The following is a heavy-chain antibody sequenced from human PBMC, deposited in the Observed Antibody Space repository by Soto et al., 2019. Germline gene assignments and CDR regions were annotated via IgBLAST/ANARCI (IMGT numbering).Heavy chain of an antibody. J-gene: IGHJ5*02. CDR3: AREYLNNWFDP. V-gene: IGHV4-30-2*01. D-gene: IGHD2-2*01. Sequence: SETLSLTCAVSGGSISSGGYSWSWIRQPPGKGLEWIGYIYHGGSTYYNPSLKSRVTISVDRSKNQFSLKLSSVTAADTAVYYCAREYLNNWFDPWGQGTLVTVSS. CDR2: IYHGGST. CDR1: GGSISSGGYS.